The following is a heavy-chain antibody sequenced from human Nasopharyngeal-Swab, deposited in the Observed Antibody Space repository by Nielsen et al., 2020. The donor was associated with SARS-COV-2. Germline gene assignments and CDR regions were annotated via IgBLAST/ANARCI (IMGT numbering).Heavy chain of an antibody. CDR2: INPNSGGT. Sequence: ASVKVSCKASGYTFTGYYVHWVRQAPGQGLEWMGRINPNSGGTDCAQKFQGRVTMTRDTSISTAYMELSRLRSDDTALYYCAKDTGFNGMDVWGQGTTVTVSS. V-gene: IGHV1-2*06. J-gene: IGHJ6*02. CDR1: GYTFTGYY. D-gene: IGHD2-8*02. CDR3: AKDTGFNGMDV.